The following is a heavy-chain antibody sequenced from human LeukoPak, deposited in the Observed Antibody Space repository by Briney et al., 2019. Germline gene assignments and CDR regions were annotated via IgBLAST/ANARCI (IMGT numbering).Heavy chain of an antibody. J-gene: IGHJ4*02. CDR3: ARKTDSGGQGDY. CDR2: IYHSGST. V-gene: IGHV4-38-2*02. D-gene: IGHD2-15*01. CDR1: GYSISNDYY. Sequence: SETLSLTCTVSGYSISNDYYWGWVRQPPGKGLEWIGSIYHSGSTYYNPSLKSRVTISVDTSKNQFSLKLTSVTAADTAVYYCARKTDSGGQGDYWGPGTLVTVSS.